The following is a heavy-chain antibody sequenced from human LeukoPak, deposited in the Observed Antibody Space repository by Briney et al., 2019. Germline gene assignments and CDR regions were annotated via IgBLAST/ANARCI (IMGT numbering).Heavy chain of an antibody. CDR1: RFTFSSYE. V-gene: IGHV3-48*03. J-gene: IGHJ3*02. D-gene: IGHD2-8*01. CDR2: ISGSGIK. Sequence: GGSLRLSCAASRFTFSSYEMNWARQAPGKGLEWVSYISGSGIKHYADSVKGRFTISRDNAKDSLYLQMNSLRVEDTAVYYCAREDTGVAFDIWGQGTTVTV. CDR3: AREDTGVAFDI.